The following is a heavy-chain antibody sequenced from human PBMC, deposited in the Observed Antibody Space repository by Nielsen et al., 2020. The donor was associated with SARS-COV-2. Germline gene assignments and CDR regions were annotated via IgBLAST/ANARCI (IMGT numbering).Heavy chain of an antibody. V-gene: IGHV3-21*01. D-gene: IGHD3-9*01. CDR2: ISSSSSYI. CDR1: GFTFSSYS. J-gene: IGHJ4*02. Sequence: GGSLRLSCAASGFTFSSYSMNWVRQAPGKGLEWVSSISSSSSYIYYADSVKGRFTISRDNAKNSLYLQMNSLRAEDTAVYYCASTQSSGRYYDTLSPFDYWGQGTLVTVSS. CDR3: ASTQSSGRYYDTLSPFDY.